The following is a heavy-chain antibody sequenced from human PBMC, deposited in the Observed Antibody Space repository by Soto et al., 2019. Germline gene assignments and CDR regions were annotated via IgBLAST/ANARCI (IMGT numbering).Heavy chain of an antibody. Sequence: ASVKVSCKASGYAFTSYAMHWVRQAPGQRLEWMGWINAGNGNTKYSQKFQGRVTITRDTSASTAYMELSSLRSEDTAVYYCARDRGTYSTPAHWGQGTLVTVSS. CDR3: ARDRGTYSTPAH. D-gene: IGHD6-13*01. CDR1: GYAFTSYA. CDR2: INAGNGNT. V-gene: IGHV1-3*01. J-gene: IGHJ4*02.